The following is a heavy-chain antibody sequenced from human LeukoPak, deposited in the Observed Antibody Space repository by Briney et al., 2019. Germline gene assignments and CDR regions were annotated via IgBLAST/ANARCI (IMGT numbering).Heavy chain of an antibody. Sequence: SETLSLTCTVSGGSISSYYWSWIRQPPGKGLEWIGYIYYSGSTNYNPSLKSRVTISVDTSKNQFSLKLSSVPAADTAVYYCARAPRHYYDSSGYYYYFDYWGQGTLVTVSS. V-gene: IGHV4-59*01. J-gene: IGHJ4*02. D-gene: IGHD3-22*01. CDR2: IYYSGST. CDR3: ARAPRHYYDSSGYYYYFDY. CDR1: GGSISSYY.